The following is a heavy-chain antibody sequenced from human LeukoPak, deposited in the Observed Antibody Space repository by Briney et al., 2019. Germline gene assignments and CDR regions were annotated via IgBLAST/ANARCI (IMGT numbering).Heavy chain of an antibody. D-gene: IGHD3-22*01. J-gene: IGHJ3*01. CDR3: ARRGNYYDSSDDP. CDR1: GYTFTNYW. CDR2: IYPGDSDT. Sequence: GESLKISCKGSGYTFTNYWIGWVRQMPGKGLEWMGIIYPGDSDTRYSPSFQGQVTISADKSISTAYLQWSSLKASDTAMYYCARRGNYYDSSDDPWGQGTMVTVSS. V-gene: IGHV5-51*01.